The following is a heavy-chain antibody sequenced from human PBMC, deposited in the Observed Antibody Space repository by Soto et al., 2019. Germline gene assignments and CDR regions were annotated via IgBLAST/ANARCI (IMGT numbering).Heavy chain of an antibody. CDR3: ARDGYDGSGSPYPAY. CDR1: GGSMSEYC. Sequence: PSQHRSLTCSVSGGSMSEYCWSWLRQSPGNGLVWIGYIYYLGSTDYNPSLKSRVTISVDTSKRQFSLRLTSVTAADTAVYYCARDGYDGSGSPYPAYWGPGTHVTVS. D-gene: IGHD3-10*01. CDR2: IYYLGST. J-gene: IGHJ4*02. V-gene: IGHV4-59*01.